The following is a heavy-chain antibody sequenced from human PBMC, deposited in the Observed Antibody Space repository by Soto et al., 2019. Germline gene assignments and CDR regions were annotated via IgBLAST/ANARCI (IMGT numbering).Heavy chain of an antibody. Sequence: QITLKESGPTLVKPTQTLTLTCTFSGFSLSTSGVGVGWLRQPPGKALEWLALIYWDDDKRYSPSLKSRLTITKDTSKTQVVLTMTNMDPVDKDSSYCAHRQQLNFDYWGQGTLVTVSS. CDR2: IYWDDDK. V-gene: IGHV2-5*02. D-gene: IGHD6-13*01. J-gene: IGHJ4*02. CDR3: AHRQQLNFDY. CDR1: GFSLSTSGVG.